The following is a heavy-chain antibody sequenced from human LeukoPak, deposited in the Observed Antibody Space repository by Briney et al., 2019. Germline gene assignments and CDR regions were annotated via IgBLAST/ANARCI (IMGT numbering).Heavy chain of an antibody. Sequence: GGSLRLSWAPSGFDLGTSEMNSGRQAPGKGLEWIADITISGHTKNYADSVKGRFTISRDNARTSLYLQMNSLRVEDTGVYYCERGDPNAYPWGQGTLVTVSS. V-gene: IGHV3-48*03. CDR3: ERGDPNAYP. CDR1: GFDLGTSE. CDR2: ITISGHTK. J-gene: IGHJ5*02.